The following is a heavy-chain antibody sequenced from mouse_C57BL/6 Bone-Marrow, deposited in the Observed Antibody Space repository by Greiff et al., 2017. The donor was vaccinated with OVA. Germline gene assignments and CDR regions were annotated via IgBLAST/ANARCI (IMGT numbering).Heavy chain of an antibody. CDR2: IYPRSGNT. Sequence: VQGVESGAELARPGASVKLSCKASGYTFTSYGISWVKQRTGQGLEWIGEIYPRSGNTYYNEKFKGKATPTADKSSSTAYMELRSLTSEDSAVYFCARAFIYYYGSSYYFDYWGQGTTLTVSS. CDR3: ARAFIYYYGSSYYFDY. D-gene: IGHD1-1*01. J-gene: IGHJ2*01. CDR1: GYTFTSYG. V-gene: IGHV1-81*01.